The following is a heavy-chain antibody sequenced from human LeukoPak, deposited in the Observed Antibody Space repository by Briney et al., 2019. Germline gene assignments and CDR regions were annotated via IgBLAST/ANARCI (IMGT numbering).Heavy chain of an antibody. CDR2: ISISGGNT. D-gene: IGHD3-16*01. J-gene: IGHJ4*02. CDR1: GFCLSGYD. Sequence: GGSLRLSCAASGFCLSGYDMGWVRHAPGKGLEWVSTISISGGNTYYADSVKGRFTISRDNSKNTLSLQMNNLRVDDAAVYYCARHWVWGQGTLVTVSS. CDR3: ARHWV. V-gene: IGHV3-23*01.